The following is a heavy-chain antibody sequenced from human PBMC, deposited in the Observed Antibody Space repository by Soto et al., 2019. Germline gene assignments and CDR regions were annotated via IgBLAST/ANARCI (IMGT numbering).Heavy chain of an antibody. CDR3: AREGGVVVVAAIEYNWFDP. D-gene: IGHD2-15*01. V-gene: IGHV3-7*01. Sequence: GGSLRLSCAASGFTFSSYWMSWVRQAPGKGLEWVANIKQDGSEKYYVDSVKGRFTISRDNAKNSLYLQINSLRAEDTAVYYCAREGGVVVVAAIEYNWFDPWGQGTLVTVSS. CDR2: IKQDGSEK. CDR1: GFTFSSYW. J-gene: IGHJ5*02.